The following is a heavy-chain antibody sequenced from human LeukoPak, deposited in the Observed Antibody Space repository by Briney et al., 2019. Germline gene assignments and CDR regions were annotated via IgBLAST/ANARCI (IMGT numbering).Heavy chain of an antibody. CDR2: VDDTGNT. D-gene: IGHD6-13*01. CDR3: TRLYSPGGRTGEVFDI. J-gene: IGHJ3*02. CDR1: GGSISGYH. Sequence: PETLCLTCTVPGGSISGYHWSWIRQPPGKGLGRSGYVDDTGNTNYRPSLKSRVTMSLDMTKNQFSLERSSVTAADTAMFYCTRLYSPGGRTGEVFDIWGQGTMVTVSS. V-gene: IGHV4-59*08.